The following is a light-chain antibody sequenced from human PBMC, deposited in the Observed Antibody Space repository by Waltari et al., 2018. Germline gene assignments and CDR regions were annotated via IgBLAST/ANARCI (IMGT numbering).Light chain of an antibody. V-gene: IGKV3-11*01. CDR3: QQGNDFPLT. CDR1: QSVSTF. Sequence: EIVLTQSPATLSLSPGERATLSCRASQSVSTFLAWYQQKPGQAPRLLIYDASNRATGIPARFSGSGSGTDFTLTINSLQPEDSSTYYCQQGNDFPLTFGGGTKVEMK. CDR2: DAS. J-gene: IGKJ4*01.